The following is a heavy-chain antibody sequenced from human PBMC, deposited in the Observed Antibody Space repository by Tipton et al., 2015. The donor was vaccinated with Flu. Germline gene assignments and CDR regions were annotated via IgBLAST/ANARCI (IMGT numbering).Heavy chain of an antibody. D-gene: IGHD3-10*01. J-gene: IGHJ5*02. CDR2: IYSSGST. CDR3: ARHSSSARGWFDP. CDR1: GGSISSYY. V-gene: IGHV4-59*08. Sequence: GLVKPSETLSLTCTVSGGSISSYYWSWIRQPPGKGLEWIGYIYSSGSTNYNPSLKSRVTISVDTSKNQFSLKLSSVTAADTAVYYCARHSSSARGWFDPWGQGTLVTVSS.